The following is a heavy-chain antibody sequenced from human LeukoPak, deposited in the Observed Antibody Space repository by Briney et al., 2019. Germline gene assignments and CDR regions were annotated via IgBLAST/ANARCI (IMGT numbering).Heavy chain of an antibody. Sequence: ASVKVPCKVSGYTLTELSMHWVRQAPGKGLEWMGGFDPEDGETIYAQKFQGRVTMTEDTSTDTAYMELSSLRSEDTAVYYCATDLRAITGTPGWGQGTLVTISS. J-gene: IGHJ4*02. V-gene: IGHV1-24*01. CDR2: FDPEDGET. CDR3: ATDLRAITGTPG. D-gene: IGHD1-7*01. CDR1: GYTLTELS.